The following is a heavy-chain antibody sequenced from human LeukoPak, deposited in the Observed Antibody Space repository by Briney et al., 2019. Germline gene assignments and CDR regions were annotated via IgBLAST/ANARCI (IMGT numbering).Heavy chain of an antibody. CDR3: ARHVCSKTTCIGPYYYMDV. Sequence: GEPMEISCQASCYRFSKSWIGWVRPMPAKGLEWMGMIYPGDSDTVFSPSFQSQVTTSADRSISTAYLQWSRLKASDTVMYYCARHVCSKTTCIGPYYYMDVWGIGTTVTVSS. J-gene: IGHJ6*03. D-gene: IGHD2-2*01. V-gene: IGHV5-51*01. CDR2: IYPGDSDT. CDR1: CYRFSKSW.